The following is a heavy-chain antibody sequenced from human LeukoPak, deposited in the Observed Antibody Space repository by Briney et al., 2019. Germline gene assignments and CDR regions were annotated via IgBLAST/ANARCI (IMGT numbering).Heavy chain of an antibody. CDR1: DASGLTFSSYA. Sequence: GGSLRLTCAASDASGLTFSSYAMNWVRQAPGKGLEWVSAISGSGGSTYYADSVKGRFTISRDNAKNSLYLQMNSLRAEDTAVYYCARDAAGGSDDVFDIWGQGTMVIVSS. CDR2: ISGSGGST. CDR3: ARDAAGGSDDVFDI. J-gene: IGHJ3*02. D-gene: IGHD6-13*01. V-gene: IGHV3-23*01.